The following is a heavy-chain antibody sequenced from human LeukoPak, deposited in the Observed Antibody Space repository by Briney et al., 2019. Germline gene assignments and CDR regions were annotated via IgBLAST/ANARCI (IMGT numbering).Heavy chain of an antibody. J-gene: IGHJ6*02. D-gene: IGHD1-14*01. CDR3: AKGRYYGMDV. V-gene: IGHV1-46*01. Sequence: GASVTVSFKATGYTFTIYYMHWGRQAPGQGLEWMGIINPNGGSTSYAQKFQGSVTMTRDTSTSTVYMELSSLRSEDTAVYYCAKGRYYGMDVWGQGTTVTVSS. CDR1: GYTFTIYY. CDR2: INPNGGST.